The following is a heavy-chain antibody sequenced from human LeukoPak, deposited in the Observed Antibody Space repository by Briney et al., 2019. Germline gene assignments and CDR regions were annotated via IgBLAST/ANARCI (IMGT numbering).Heavy chain of an antibody. CDR3: ARTTESHSWRTRYYSYYMDV. CDR2: INPNSDDT. J-gene: IGHJ6*03. Sequence: ASVKVSCKASGYSFTGYYMHWVRQAPGQGLEWMGWINPNSDDTKYAQKFQGRVTMTRDTSISTAYMELTRLRSDDTAVYYCARTTESHSWRTRYYSYYMDVWGKGTTVTVSS. D-gene: IGHD6-13*01. CDR1: GYSFTGYY. V-gene: IGHV1-2*02.